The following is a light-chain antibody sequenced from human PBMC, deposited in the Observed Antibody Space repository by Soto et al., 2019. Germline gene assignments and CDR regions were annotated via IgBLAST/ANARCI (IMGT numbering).Light chain of an antibody. CDR1: QGISNY. Sequence: DIQMTQSPSSLSASVGDTVTITCRASQGISNYLAWYQQKPGQVPNLLIYAASTLQSGVPSRFSGSGSGTDXXLXXSXLRPXDVAXXXXXKYNNAPRTFVQGTKVEI. V-gene: IGKV1-27*01. CDR2: AAS. J-gene: IGKJ1*01. CDR3: XKYNNAPRT.